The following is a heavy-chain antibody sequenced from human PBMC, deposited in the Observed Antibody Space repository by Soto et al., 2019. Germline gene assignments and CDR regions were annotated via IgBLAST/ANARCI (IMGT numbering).Heavy chain of an antibody. Sequence: EASVNVSCKASGGTFSSYAISWVRQAPGQGLELMGGIIPIFGTANYAQKFQGRVTITAXXXXXXAXMXLXXXRSEDTAVYYCARDEPADYWGQGTLVTVSS. CDR1: GGTFSSYA. V-gene: IGHV1-69*13. J-gene: IGHJ4*02. CDR2: IIPIFGTA. CDR3: ARDEPADY.